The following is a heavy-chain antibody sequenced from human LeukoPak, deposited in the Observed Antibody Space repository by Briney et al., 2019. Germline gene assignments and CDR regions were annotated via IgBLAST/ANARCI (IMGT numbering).Heavy chain of an antibody. J-gene: IGHJ4*02. CDR3: ARDHVEGVTRLTFDY. CDR2: ISYDGSNK. V-gene: IGHV3-30-3*01. D-gene: IGHD2-21*02. Sequence: GGSLRLSCAASGFTFSSYAMHWVRQAPGKGLEWVAVISYDGSNKYYADSVKGRFTISRDNSKNTLYLQMNSLRAEDTAVYYCARDHVEGVTRLTFDYWGQGTLVTVSS. CDR1: GFTFSSYA.